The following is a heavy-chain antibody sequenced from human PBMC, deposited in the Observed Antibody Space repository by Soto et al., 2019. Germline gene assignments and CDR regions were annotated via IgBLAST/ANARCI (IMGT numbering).Heavy chain of an antibody. CDR2: INHSGST. CDR3: ARRPITMVWGVILYYYAMVG. V-gene: IGHV4-30-4*01. J-gene: IGHJ6*02. D-gene: IGHD3-10*01. Sequence: PSETMSLTCTVSGGSISSGDNYWSWIRQPPGKGLEWIGEINHSGSTNYNPSLKSRVTISVDTSKNQFSLKLSSVTAADTAVYYCARRPITMVWGVILYYYAMVGWGQGTTVTVSS. CDR1: GGSISSGDNY.